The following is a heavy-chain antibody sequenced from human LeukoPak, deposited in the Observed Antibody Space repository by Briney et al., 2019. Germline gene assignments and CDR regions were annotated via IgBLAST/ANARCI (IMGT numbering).Heavy chain of an antibody. V-gene: IGHV1-2*02. Sequence: ASVKVSCKSSGYTFTGYYLHWVRQAPGQGLEWMGWINPTSGDTNYAQNFQGRVTMTRDTSISTAYMELSRLTSDDTAIYYCARWGHCPGDCSLQYWGQGTLVTVSS. CDR3: ARWGHCPGDCSLQY. CDR1: GYTFTGYY. J-gene: IGHJ1*01. CDR2: INPTSGDT. D-gene: IGHD2-21*02.